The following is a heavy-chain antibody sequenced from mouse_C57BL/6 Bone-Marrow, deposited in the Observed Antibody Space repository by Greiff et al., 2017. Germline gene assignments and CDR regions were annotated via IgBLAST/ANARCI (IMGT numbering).Heavy chain of an antibody. CDR3: ARLDDSAWFAY. J-gene: IGHJ3*01. Sequence: EVKLVESGGGLVQPGGSLKLSCAASGFTFSDYYMYWVRQTPEKRLEWVAYISNGGGSTYYPATVKGRFTISRDNAKNTLYLQMSRLKSEDTAMYYCARLDDSAWFAYWGQGTLVTVSA. V-gene: IGHV5-12*01. CDR1: GFTFSDYY. D-gene: IGHD2-4*01. CDR2: ISNGGGST.